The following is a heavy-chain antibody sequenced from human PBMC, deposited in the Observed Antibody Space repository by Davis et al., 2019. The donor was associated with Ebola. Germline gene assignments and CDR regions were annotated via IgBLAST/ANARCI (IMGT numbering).Heavy chain of an antibody. V-gene: IGHV3-74*01. Sequence: PGGSLRLSCAASGFTFSSYWMHWVRQTPGTGLVWVSNINGDATITNYADSVKGRFTISRDNAKNTLYLQMNSLRVEDAGLYFCARVATDWFDPWGQGTLVTVS. CDR1: GFTFSSYW. CDR3: ARVATDWFDP. CDR2: INGDATIT. J-gene: IGHJ5*02.